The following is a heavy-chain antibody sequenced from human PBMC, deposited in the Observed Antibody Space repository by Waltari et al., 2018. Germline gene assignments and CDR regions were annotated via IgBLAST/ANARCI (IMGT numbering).Heavy chain of an antibody. CDR1: GFTFSSYS. CDR3: APALGSGSYQPSGEDFDY. D-gene: IGHD1-26*01. V-gene: IGHV3-48*04. Sequence: EVQLVESGGGLVQPGGSLRLSCAASGFTFSSYSMNWVRQAPGKGLEWVSYISSSSSTIYYADSVKGRFTISRDNAKNSLYLQMNSLRAEDTAVYYCAPALGSGSYQPSGEDFDYWGQGTLVTVSS. J-gene: IGHJ4*02. CDR2: ISSSSSTI.